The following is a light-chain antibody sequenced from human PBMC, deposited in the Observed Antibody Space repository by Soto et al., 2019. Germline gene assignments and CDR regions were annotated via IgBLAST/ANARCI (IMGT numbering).Light chain of an antibody. V-gene: IGKV3-11*01. CDR1: QSVSRN. J-gene: IGKJ4*01. CDR2: DAS. CDR3: QHRTNWPLT. Sequence: EIVLTQSPATLSLSPGERATLSCRASQSVSRNLAWYQQKPGQAPKLLIYDASNRATGIPARFSGSGSGTDFTLTISSLETEDFAAYYCQHRTNWPLTFGGGTKVDI.